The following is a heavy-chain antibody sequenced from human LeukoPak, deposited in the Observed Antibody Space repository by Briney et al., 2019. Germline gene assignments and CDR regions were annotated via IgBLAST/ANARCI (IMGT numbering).Heavy chain of an antibody. D-gene: IGHD2-15*01. CDR2: INPNSGGT. J-gene: IGHJ6*02. CDR3: ARTLGLYCSGGSCYRTAFYYYYGMDV. V-gene: IGHV1-2*02. Sequence: ASVKVSCKASGYTFTGYYMHWVRQAPGQGLEWMGWINPNSGGTNYAQKFQGRVTMTRDTSISTAYMELSRLRSDDTAVYYCARTLGLYCSGGSCYRTAFYYYYGMDVWGQGTTVTVSS. CDR1: GYTFTGYY.